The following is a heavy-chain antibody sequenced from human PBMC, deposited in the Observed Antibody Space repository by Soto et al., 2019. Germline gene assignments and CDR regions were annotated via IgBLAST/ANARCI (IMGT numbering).Heavy chain of an antibody. CDR2: INTDESSI. CDR3: ARAIGGNVPFDM. D-gene: IGHD3-16*01. V-gene: IGHV3-74*01. J-gene: IGHJ3*02. Sequence: EVQLVESGGALVQPGGSLRLSCAASGFTFSSYWMHWVRQAPGKGLVWVSRINTDESSITYADSVKGRFTISRDNAKDTLYLQMNSLRAEDTSLYYCARAIGGNVPFDMWGQGTMVTVSS. CDR1: GFTFSSYW.